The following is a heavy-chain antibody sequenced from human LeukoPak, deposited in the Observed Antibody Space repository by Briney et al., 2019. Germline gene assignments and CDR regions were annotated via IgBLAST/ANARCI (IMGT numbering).Heavy chain of an antibody. CDR2: IYYSGST. CDR3: ARDWGYYYDSSGYSSRWHAFDI. D-gene: IGHD3-22*01. J-gene: IGHJ3*02. V-gene: IGHV4-31*03. Sequence: SETLSLTCTVSGGSISSGGYYWSWIRQHPGKGLEWIGYIYYSGSTYYNPSLKSRVTISVDTSKNQFSLKLSSVTAADTAVYYCARDWGYYYDSSGYSSRWHAFDIWGQGTMVTVSS. CDR1: GGSISSGGYY.